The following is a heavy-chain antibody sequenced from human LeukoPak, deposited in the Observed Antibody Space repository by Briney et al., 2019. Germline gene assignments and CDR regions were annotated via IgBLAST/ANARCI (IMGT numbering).Heavy chain of an antibody. CDR3: ARAIAAVDYYYGMDV. D-gene: IGHD2-15*01. CDR1: GFTFSSYS. CDR2: ISSSSSTI. J-gene: IGHJ6*02. V-gene: IGHV3-48*02. Sequence: GGSLRLSCAASGFTFSSYSMNWVRQAPGKGLKWVSYISSSSSTIYYADSVKGRFTISRDNAKNSLYLQMNSLRDEDTAVYYCARAIAAVDYYYGMDVWGQGTTVTVSS.